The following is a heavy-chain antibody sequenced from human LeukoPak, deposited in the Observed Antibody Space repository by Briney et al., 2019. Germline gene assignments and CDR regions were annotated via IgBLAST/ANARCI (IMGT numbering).Heavy chain of an antibody. CDR3: AKLFPRVNAVEY. CDR2: ISGSGTSR. D-gene: IGHD2-21*01. CDR1: SSYA. Sequence: PGGSLRLPCAVSSSYAMSWVRQAPGKGLEWVSAISGSGTSRYYADSVKGRFTISRDNSNNTLYLQMDGLRVEDTAMYFCAKLFPRVNAVEYWGQGTLVTVSS. J-gene: IGHJ4*02. V-gene: IGHV3-23*01.